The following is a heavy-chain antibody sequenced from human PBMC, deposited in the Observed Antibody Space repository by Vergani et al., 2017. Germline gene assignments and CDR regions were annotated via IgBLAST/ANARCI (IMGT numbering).Heavy chain of an antibody. Sequence: EVQVVHSGAEVKKRGESLKLPCKGSGFSFSTYWIGWVRQMPGKGLECMGLIFPGDSQIRSSLSFQGLVTISADKSISTAYLQWYSLQASYTALYYCAKLCDGYYYHGFDIWGQGSAVTVSS. J-gene: IGHJ3*02. CDR1: GFSFSTYW. V-gene: IGHV5-51*01. D-gene: IGHD3-3*01. CDR3: AKLCDGYYYHGFDI. CDR2: IFPGDSQI.